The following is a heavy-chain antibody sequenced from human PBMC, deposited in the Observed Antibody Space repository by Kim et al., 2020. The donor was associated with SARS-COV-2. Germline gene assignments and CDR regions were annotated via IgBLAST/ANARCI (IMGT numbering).Heavy chain of an antibody. D-gene: IGHD2-21*02. J-gene: IGHJ6*02. CDR3: AKRDCTSLYYYYYGMDV. Sequence: VQGRFPISRENSKNTLYLQMTSLRAEDTAVYYCAKRDCTSLYYYYYGMDVWGQGTTVTVSS. V-gene: IGHV3-23*01.